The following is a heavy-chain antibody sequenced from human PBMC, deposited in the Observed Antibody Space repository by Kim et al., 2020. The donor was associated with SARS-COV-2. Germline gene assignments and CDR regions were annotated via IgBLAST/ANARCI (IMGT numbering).Heavy chain of an antibody. D-gene: IGHD6-6*01. V-gene: IGHV3-30*18. CDR1: GFTFSSYG. CDR2: ISYDGSNK. J-gene: IGHJ3*02. Sequence: GGSLRLSCAASGFTFSSYGMHWVRQAPGKGLEWVAVISYDGSNKYYADSVKGRFTISRDNSKNTLYLQMNSLRAEDTAVYYCAKDNREYSSSSDAFDIWGQGTMVTVSS. CDR3: AKDNREYSSSSDAFDI.